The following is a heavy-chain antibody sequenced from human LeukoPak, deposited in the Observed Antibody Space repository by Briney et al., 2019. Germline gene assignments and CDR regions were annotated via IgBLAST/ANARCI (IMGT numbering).Heavy chain of an antibody. V-gene: IGHV1-69*13. D-gene: IGHD1-26*01. J-gene: IGHJ3*02. CDR2: IIPIFGTA. CDR1: GYTFTSYY. Sequence: SVKVSCKASGYTFTSYYMHWVRQAPGQGLEWMGGIIPIFGTANYAQKFQGRVTITADESTSTAYMELSSLRSEDTAVYYCAREAPGGAPPAFDIWGQGTMVTVSS. CDR3: AREAPGGAPPAFDI.